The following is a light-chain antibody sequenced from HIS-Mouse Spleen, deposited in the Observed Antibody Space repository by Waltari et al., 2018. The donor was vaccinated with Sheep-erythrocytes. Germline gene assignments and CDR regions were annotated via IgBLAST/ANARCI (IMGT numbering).Light chain of an antibody. CDR1: SSNIGSNT. CDR3: AAWNDSLNGYV. J-gene: IGLJ1*01. Sequence: QSVLTQPPSASGTPGQRVTISCSGSSSNIGSNTVNWYQQLPRTAPKLPIYSNNQRPSGVPARFPGSESGTSASLAISWLQSEDEADYYCAAWNDSLNGYVFGNGTKVTVL. V-gene: IGLV1-44*01. CDR2: SNN.